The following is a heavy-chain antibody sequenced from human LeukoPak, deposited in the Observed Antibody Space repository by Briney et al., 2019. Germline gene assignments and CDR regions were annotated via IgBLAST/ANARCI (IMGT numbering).Heavy chain of an antibody. D-gene: IGHD3-10*01. CDR2: INPNSGGT. V-gene: IGHV1-2*04. CDR1: GYTFSGYY. CDR3: ARASYGLGSYYQIGY. J-gene: IGHJ4*02. Sequence: ASVRVSCKASGYTFSGYYIHWVRQAPGQGLEWMGWINPNSGGTNYAQKFQGSVTMTRDTSITTAYMELSRLRSDDTAVYYCARASYGLGSYYQIGYWGQGTLVTVSS.